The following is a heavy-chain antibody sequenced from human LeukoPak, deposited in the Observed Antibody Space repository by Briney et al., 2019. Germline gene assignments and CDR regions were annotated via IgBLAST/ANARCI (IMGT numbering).Heavy chain of an antibody. J-gene: IGHJ3*02. V-gene: IGHV1-2*02. D-gene: IGHD3-3*01. CDR1: GYTFTNYY. Sequence: ASVKVSCKASGYTFTNYYIHWVRQAPGQGLEWMGWINSNRGGANYAQKFQGRVTMTRDTSISTAYMELRSVRSDDTAVYYCARDHGDDAFDIWGPGTMVTVSS. CDR3: ARDHGDDAFDI. CDR2: INSNRGGA.